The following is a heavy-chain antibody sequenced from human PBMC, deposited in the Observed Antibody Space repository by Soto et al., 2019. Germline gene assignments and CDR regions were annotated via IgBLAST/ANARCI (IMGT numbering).Heavy chain of an antibody. CDR1: GFSLSSSGVG. CDR2: IYWDEDK. CDR3: VHKGGRGAGMDV. J-gene: IGHJ6*02. D-gene: IGHD2-15*01. V-gene: IGHV2-5*02. Sequence: QITLKESGPTLVKPTQTLTLTCTFSGFSLSSSGVGVGWIRQPPGKAPEWLALIYWDEDKRYSPSLKTRLTIAKDTATNEVLLTMTNMDPVDTGTYYCVHKGGRGAGMDVWGQGTTVTVSS.